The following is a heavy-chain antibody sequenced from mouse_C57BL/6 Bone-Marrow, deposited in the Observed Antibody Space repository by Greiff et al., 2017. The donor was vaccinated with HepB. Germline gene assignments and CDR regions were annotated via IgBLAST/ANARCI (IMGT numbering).Heavy chain of an antibody. V-gene: IGHV1-69*01. Sequence: VQLQQPGAELVMPGASVKLSCKASGYTFTSYWMHWVKQRPGQGLEWIGEIDPSDSYTNYNQKFKGKSTLTVDKSSSTAYMQLSSLTSEDAAVYYCAREMITTGWYYFDYWGQGTTLTVSS. J-gene: IGHJ2*01. D-gene: IGHD2-4*01. CDR2: IDPSDSYT. CDR1: GYTFTSYW. CDR3: AREMITTGWYYFDY.